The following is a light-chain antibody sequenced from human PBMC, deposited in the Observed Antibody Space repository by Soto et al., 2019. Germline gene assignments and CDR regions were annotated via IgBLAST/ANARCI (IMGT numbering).Light chain of an antibody. CDR1: QSISSG. CDR3: QQYDSYSFT. Sequence: DIQMTQSPSTLAASVGDRVTITCRASQSISSGLAWYQQKPGKAPKLMIYKASSLEGGVPSRFRGNGSGIDFTVNISSLRPDDFAPYYCQQYDSYSFTVGGGTKVDI. V-gene: IGKV1-5*03. J-gene: IGKJ4*01. CDR2: KAS.